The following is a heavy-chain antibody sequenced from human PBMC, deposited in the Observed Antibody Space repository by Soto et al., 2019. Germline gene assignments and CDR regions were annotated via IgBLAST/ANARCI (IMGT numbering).Heavy chain of an antibody. Sequence: QVQLVESGGGVVQPGRSLRLSCTASGFTFSNYGMHWVRQAPGKGLKWVAVISYDGSNKYYADSVKGRFTISRDNSKNTLYLQMNSLRAEDTAVYYCVRGRDYLGGDFDYWGQGTLVTVSS. CDR2: ISYDGSNK. CDR3: VRGRDYLGGDFDY. J-gene: IGHJ4*02. V-gene: IGHV3-30-3*01. CDR1: GFTFSNYG. D-gene: IGHD3-16*01.